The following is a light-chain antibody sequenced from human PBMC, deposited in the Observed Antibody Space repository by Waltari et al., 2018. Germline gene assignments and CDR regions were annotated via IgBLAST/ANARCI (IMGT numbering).Light chain of an antibody. V-gene: IGLV2-14*03. CDR3: SSYTSSSTYV. J-gene: IGLJ1*01. CDR1: SSDVGGYNY. CDR2: DVS. Sequence: QSALTQPASVSGSPGQSITISCTGTSSDVGGYNYVSWYQQHPGKAPKLMIYDVSNRPSGCSKRFSGPKSGNTASLTISGLQAEDEADYYGSSYTSSSTYVCGTGTKVTVL.